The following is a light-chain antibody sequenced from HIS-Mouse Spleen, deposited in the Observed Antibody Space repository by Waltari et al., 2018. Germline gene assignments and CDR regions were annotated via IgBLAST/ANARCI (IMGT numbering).Light chain of an antibody. CDR3: SSYTSSSTEV. Sequence: QSALTQPASVSGSPGQSITISCTGTSSDVGGYNYVSWYQPHPGKAPKLMIYDVSNRRSGVSNRFSGSKSGNTASLTISGLQAEDEADYYCSSYTSSSTEVFGGGTKLTVL. CDR1: SSDVGGYNY. V-gene: IGLV2-14*03. CDR2: DVS. J-gene: IGLJ2*01.